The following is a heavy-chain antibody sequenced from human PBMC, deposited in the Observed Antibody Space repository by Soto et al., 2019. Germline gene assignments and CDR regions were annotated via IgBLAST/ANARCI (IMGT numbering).Heavy chain of an antibody. J-gene: IGHJ4*02. CDR2: IGPETGAT. V-gene: IGHV1-2*02. CDR3: GRGRSGQIGVFY. D-gene: IGHD1-26*01. CDR1: GYTFTGHY. Sequence: QVQLVQSGAEVKKPGASVNVSCEASGYTFTGHYIHWVRQAPEQGPEWMGEIGPETGATRYAQKFQGRVTMTRDMSITTVYMELNNLSPDDTAVYYCGRGRSGQIGVFYWGQGTPVTVSS.